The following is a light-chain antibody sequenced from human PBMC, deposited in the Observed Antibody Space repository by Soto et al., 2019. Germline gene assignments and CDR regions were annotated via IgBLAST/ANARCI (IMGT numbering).Light chain of an antibody. CDR2: EGS. CDR1: SSDVGSYNL. J-gene: IGLJ1*01. CDR3: CSYAGRSTHYV. V-gene: IGLV2-23*01. Sequence: QSALTQPASVSGSPGQSITISCTGTSSDVGSYNLVSWYQQHPGKAPKLMIYEGSKRPSGVSDRFSGSKSGNTASLTVSGLQAEDEADYYRCSYAGRSTHYVFGTGTKVTVL.